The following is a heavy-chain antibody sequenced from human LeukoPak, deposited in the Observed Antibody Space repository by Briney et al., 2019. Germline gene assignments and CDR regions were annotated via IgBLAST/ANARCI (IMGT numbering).Heavy chain of an antibody. D-gene: IGHD6-19*01. CDR2: ISYDGSNK. J-gene: IGHJ4*02. V-gene: IGHV3-30-3*01. Sequence: GGSLRLSCAASGFTFSSYAMHWVRQAPGKGLEWVAVISYDGSNKYYADSVKGRFTISRDNSKNTLYLQMNSLRAEDTAVYYCASQYSSGWRKFDYWGQGTLVTVSS. CDR1: GFTFSSYA. CDR3: ASQYSSGWRKFDY.